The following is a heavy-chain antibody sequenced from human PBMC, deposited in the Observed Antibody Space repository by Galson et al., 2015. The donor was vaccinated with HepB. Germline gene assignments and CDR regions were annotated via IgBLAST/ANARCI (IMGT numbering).Heavy chain of an antibody. CDR2: ISYGGSNK. CDR3: ARLDMKWLRLGDAFDI. CDR1: EFTFSGYA. J-gene: IGHJ3*02. V-gene: IGHV3-30-3*01. D-gene: IGHD5-12*01. Sequence: SLRLSCAASEFTFSGYAMHWVRQAPGKGLEWVAVISYGGSNKYYADSVKGRLTISRDNSKNTLYLQMNSLRAEDTAVYYCARLDMKWLRLGDAFDIWGQGTMVTVSS.